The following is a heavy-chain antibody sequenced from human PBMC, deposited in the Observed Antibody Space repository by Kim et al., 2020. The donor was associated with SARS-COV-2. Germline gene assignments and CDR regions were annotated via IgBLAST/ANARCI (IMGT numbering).Heavy chain of an antibody. CDR3: ARNSVVSRYFDY. CDR2: MNPNSGNT. D-gene: IGHD2-15*01. Sequence: ASVKVSCKASGYTFTSYDINWVRQASGQGLEWMGWMNPNSGNTGSAQKFQGRVTMTRNTSTSTAYMELSSLRPEDTAVYYCARNSVVSRYFDYWRQGTLVTVSS. V-gene: IGHV1-8*01. CDR1: GYTFTSYD. J-gene: IGHJ4*02.